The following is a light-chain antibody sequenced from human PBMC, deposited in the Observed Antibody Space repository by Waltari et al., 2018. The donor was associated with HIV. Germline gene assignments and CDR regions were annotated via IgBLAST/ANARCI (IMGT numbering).Light chain of an antibody. CDR3: QQYYSIPVS. CDR1: QSVLYSSNNKNY. Sequence: DIVMTQSTDSLAVSLGERATINCKSSQSVLYSSNNKNYLAWYQQKPGQPPKLLIYWASTRESGVPDRFSGSGSGTDFTLTISSLQAEDVAVYYCQQYYSIPVSFGQGTKLEIK. V-gene: IGKV4-1*01. J-gene: IGKJ2*03. CDR2: WAS.